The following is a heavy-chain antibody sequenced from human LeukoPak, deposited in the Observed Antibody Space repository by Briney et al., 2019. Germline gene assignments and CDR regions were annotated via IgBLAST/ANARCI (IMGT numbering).Heavy chain of an antibody. Sequence: GGSLRLSCAASGFTFSSAWMNWVRQAPGKGLEWVGRIKSKTDGGTTDYAAPVKGRFTISRDDSKNTLFLQMNSLKTEDTAVYYCTTDPADHIVVVVAADYWGQGTLVTVSS. D-gene: IGHD2-15*01. J-gene: IGHJ4*02. CDR1: GFTFSSAW. CDR3: TTDPADHIVVVVAADY. V-gene: IGHV3-15*07. CDR2: IKSKTDGGTT.